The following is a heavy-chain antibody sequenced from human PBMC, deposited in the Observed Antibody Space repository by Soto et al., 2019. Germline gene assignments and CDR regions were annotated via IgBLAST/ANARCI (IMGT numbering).Heavy chain of an antibody. J-gene: IGHJ6*02. V-gene: IGHV3-74*01. CDR1: GFTFSSYW. CDR3: ARERYFDWLPPRYGMDV. CDR2: INSDGSST. Sequence: LRLSCAASGFTFSSYWMHWARQAPGKGLVWVSRINSDGSSTSYADSVKGRFTISRDNAKNTLYLQMNSLRAEDTAVYYCARERYFDWLPPRYGMDVWGQGTTVTVSS. D-gene: IGHD3-9*01.